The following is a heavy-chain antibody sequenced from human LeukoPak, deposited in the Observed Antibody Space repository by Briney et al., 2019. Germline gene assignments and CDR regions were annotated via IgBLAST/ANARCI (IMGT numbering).Heavy chain of an antibody. CDR1: GYTFTSYG. J-gene: IGHJ4*02. CDR2: ISAYNGNT. CDR3: ARDLFLGGSGSYYPHLFDY. D-gene: IGHD3-10*01. V-gene: IGHV1-18*01. Sequence: GASVKVSCKASGYTFTSYGISWVRQAPGQGLEWMGWISAYNGNTNYAQKLQGRVTMTTDTSTSTAYMELRSLRSDDTAVYYCARDLFLGGSGSYYPHLFDYWGQGTLVTVSS.